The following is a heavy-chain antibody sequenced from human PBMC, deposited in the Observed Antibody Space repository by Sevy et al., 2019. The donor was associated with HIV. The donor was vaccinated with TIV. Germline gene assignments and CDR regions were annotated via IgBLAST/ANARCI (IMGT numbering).Heavy chain of an antibody. V-gene: IGHV7-4-1*02. CDR3: ARTSRGIVVIPAAQHYYGMDV. CDR1: GYMFTSYG. D-gene: IGHD2-2*01. CDR2: INTNTGNR. Sequence: ASVKVSCKASGYMFTSYGMNWVRQAPGQGLEWMGWINTNTGNRTYVQGFTGRFVFSLDTSVGTAYLQISSLKAEDTAVYYCARTSRGIVVIPAAQHYYGMDVWGQGTTVTVSS. J-gene: IGHJ6*02.